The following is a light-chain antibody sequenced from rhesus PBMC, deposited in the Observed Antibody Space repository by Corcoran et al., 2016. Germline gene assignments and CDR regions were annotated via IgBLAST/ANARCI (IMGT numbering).Light chain of an antibody. CDR2: SAS. V-gene: IGKV3-40*03. CDR3: QQYNDLLPLT. CDR1: ESVGSY. J-gene: IGKJ4*01. Sequence: EIVMTQSPATLSLSPGETATLSCRASESVGSYLAWYQQKPGQAPKPLVHSASFRATGIPERFSGSGSRTEFTLTISSLEPEYVGVYHCQQYNDLLPLTFGGGTKVELK.